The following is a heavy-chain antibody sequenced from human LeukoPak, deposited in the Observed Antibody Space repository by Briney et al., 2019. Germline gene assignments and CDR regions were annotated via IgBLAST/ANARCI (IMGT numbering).Heavy chain of an antibody. CDR2: ISSSSSYI. CDR1: GFTFSSYS. D-gene: IGHD1-26*01. J-gene: IGHJ5*02. CDR3: ARVSFSGSYLVA. Sequence: GGSLRLSCAASGFTFSSYSMNWVRQAPGKGLEWVSSISSSSSYIYYADSVKGRFTISRDNAKNSLYLQMNSLRAEDTAVYYCARVSFSGSYLVAWGQGTLVTVSS. V-gene: IGHV3-21*01.